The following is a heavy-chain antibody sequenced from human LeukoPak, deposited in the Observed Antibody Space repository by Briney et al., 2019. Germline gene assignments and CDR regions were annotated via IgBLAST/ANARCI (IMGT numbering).Heavy chain of an antibody. CDR1: GYTFTSYD. CDR2: MNPNSGNT. Sequence: ASVKVSCKASGYTFTSYDINWVRQATGQGLEWMGWMNPNSGNTGYAQKFQGRVTMTEDTSTDTAYMELSSLRSEDTAVYYCATDEAANYDYVWGSYRYNFNYWGQGTLVTVSS. CDR3: ATDEAANYDYVWGSYRYNFNY. V-gene: IGHV1-8*01. D-gene: IGHD3-16*02. J-gene: IGHJ4*02.